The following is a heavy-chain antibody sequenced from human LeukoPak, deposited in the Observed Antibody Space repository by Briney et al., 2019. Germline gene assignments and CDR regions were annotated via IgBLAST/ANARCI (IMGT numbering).Heavy chain of an antibody. Sequence: PGGSLRLYCAASGFTFSGYWMRWVRQAPGKGLEWVANINQDGSEKYYVDSVKGRFTISRDNAKNSVYLQMNSLRAEDTAVYYCARDRVWTVLYWGQGTLVSVSS. CDR1: GFTFSGYW. CDR3: ARDRVWTVLY. CDR2: INQDGSEK. D-gene: IGHD6-13*01. J-gene: IGHJ4*02. V-gene: IGHV3-7*01.